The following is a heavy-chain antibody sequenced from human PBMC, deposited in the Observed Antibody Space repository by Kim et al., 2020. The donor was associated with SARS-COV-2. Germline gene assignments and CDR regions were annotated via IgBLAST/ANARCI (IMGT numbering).Heavy chain of an antibody. D-gene: IGHD6-6*01. CDR3: ARVVGIAAHRSWFDP. CDR1: GYTFTSYY. Sequence: ASVKVSCKASGYTFTSYYMHWVRQAPGQGLEWMGIINPSGGSTSYAQKFQGRVTMTRDTSTSTVYMELSSLRSEDMAVYYCARVVGIAAHRSWFDPWGQGTLVTVSS. V-gene: IGHV1-46*01. J-gene: IGHJ5*02. CDR2: INPSGGST.